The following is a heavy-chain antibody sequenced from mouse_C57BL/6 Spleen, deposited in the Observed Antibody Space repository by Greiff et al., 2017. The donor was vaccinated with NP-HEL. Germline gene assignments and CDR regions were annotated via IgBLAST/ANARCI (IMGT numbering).Heavy chain of an antibody. CDR1: GFTFSSYG. D-gene: IGHD2-12*01. J-gene: IGHJ4*01. V-gene: IGHV5-6*01. Sequence: EVQLVESGGDLVKPGGSLKLSCAASGFTFSSYGMSWVRQTPDKRLEWVATISSGGSYTYYPDSVKGRFTISRDNAKNTLYLQMSSLKSEDTAMYYCARPVTTGAMDYWGQGTSVTVSS. CDR2: ISSGGSYT. CDR3: ARPVTTGAMDY.